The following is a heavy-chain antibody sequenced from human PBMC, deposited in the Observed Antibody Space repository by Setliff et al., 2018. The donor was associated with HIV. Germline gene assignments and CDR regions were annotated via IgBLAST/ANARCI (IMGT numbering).Heavy chain of an antibody. J-gene: IGHJ4*02. Sequence: GGSLRLSCAASGFTFSDYSMSWVRQAPGKGLEWVSGISGPEGNTYYADSVKGRFTISRDNSENTLQLHMSSLRAEDTAMYYCAKSQTSPPLYYFDYWGQGILVTVSS. CDR3: AKSQTSPPLYYFDY. CDR2: ISGPEGNT. V-gene: IGHV3-23*01. CDR1: GFTFSDYS.